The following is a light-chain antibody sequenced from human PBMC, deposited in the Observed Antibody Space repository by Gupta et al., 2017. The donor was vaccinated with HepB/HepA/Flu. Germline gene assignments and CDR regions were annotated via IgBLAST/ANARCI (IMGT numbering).Light chain of an antibody. CDR2: RAS. V-gene: IGKV1-5*03. CDR3: QEDDDFSWT. J-gene: IGKJ1*01. CDR1: QSISIW. Sequence: DIQMTQSPSTLSASVGDRVTISCRASQSISIWLAWYQQKPGKAPKLLIYRASSLQSGVPSRFSGSGSGTEFTLTISSLQPDDFATYYCQEDDDFSWTFGQGTNVEIK.